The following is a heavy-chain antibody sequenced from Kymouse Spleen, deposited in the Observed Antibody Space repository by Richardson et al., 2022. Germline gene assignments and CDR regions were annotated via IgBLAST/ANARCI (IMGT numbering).Heavy chain of an antibody. V-gene: IGHV3-13*01. J-gene: IGHJ2*01. CDR3: ARGGYYWYFDL. D-gene: IGHD2-15*01,IGHD2-2*02,IGHD2-8*01. CDR1: GFTFSSYD. Sequence: EVQLVESGGGLVQPGGSLRLSCAASGFTFSSYDMHWVRQATGKGLEWVSAIGTAGDTYYPGSVKGRFTISRENAKNSLYLQMNSLRAGDTAVYYCARGGYYWYFDLWGRGTLVTVSS. CDR2: IGTAGDT.